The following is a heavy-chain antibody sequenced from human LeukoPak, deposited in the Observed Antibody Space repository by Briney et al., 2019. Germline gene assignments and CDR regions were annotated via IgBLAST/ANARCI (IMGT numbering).Heavy chain of an antibody. D-gene: IGHD6-13*01. Sequence: PSETLSLTCTVSGGSISSSSYYWGWIRQPPGKGLEWIGSIYYSGSTYYNPSLKSRVTISVDTSKNQFSLKLSSVTAADTAVYYCARHGSQEAADPLDYWGQGTLVTVSS. CDR2: IYYSGST. CDR1: GGSISSSSYY. J-gene: IGHJ4*02. V-gene: IGHV4-39*01. CDR3: ARHGSQEAADPLDY.